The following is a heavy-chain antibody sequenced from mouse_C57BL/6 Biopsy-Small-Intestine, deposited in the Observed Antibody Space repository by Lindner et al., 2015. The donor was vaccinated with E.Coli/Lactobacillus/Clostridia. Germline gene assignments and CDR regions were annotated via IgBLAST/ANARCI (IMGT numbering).Heavy chain of an antibody. D-gene: IGHD2-3*01. J-gene: IGHJ3*01. CDR1: GFNIKDYY. Sequence: VQLQESGAEFVKPGASVKLSCTASGFNIKDYYLHWVKQRTEQGLEWIGRIDPEDGETKYAPKFQGKATIIADTSSSTSYLHLSSLTSEDTAVYYCARSGGYYEFVYWGQGTLVTVSA. V-gene: IGHV14-2*01. CDR3: ARSGGYYEFVY. CDR2: IDPEDGET.